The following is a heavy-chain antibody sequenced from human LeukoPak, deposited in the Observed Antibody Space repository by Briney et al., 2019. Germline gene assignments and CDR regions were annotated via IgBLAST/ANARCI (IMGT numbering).Heavy chain of an antibody. CDR3: ARGSASGIYPIDY. Sequence: PSETLSLTCAVSGGSFSVYYWSWIRQPPGKGQEWIGEVNHLGRTNYNPSLKSRVTMSLDTSKKEVSLKLTSVTAADTAVYYCARGSASGIYPIDYWGQGTLVTVSS. D-gene: IGHD6-19*01. J-gene: IGHJ4*02. V-gene: IGHV4-34*01. CDR2: VNHLGRT. CDR1: GGSFSVYY.